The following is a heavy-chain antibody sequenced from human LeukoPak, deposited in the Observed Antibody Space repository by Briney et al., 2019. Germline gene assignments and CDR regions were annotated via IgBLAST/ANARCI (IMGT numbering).Heavy chain of an antibody. V-gene: IGHV3-30*04. CDR1: GFTFSSYA. J-gene: IGHJ6*03. CDR3: ARVGYYGSGTNVRYYYYYMDV. CDR2: ISYDGSNK. D-gene: IGHD3-10*01. Sequence: GGSLRLSCAASGFTFSSYAMHWVRQAPGKGLEWVAVISYDGSNKYYADSVKGRFTISRDNSKNTLYLQMNSLRAEDTAVYYCARVGYYGSGTNVRYYYYYMDVWGKGTTVTVSS.